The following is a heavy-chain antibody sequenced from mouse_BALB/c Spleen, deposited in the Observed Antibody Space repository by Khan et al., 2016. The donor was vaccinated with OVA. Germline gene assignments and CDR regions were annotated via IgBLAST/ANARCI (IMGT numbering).Heavy chain of an antibody. Sequence: EVELVESGGGLVKPGGSLKLSCAASGFTFSNYAMSWVRQSPEKRLEWVASISSGDSTYYPASVKGRFTISRDNARNILYLQMSSLRSEDTAMYYCARDYWCAYWGQGTLVTVSA. CDR3: ARDYWCAY. V-gene: IGHV5-6-5*01. CDR2: ISSGDST. J-gene: IGHJ3*01. CDR1: GFTFSNYA.